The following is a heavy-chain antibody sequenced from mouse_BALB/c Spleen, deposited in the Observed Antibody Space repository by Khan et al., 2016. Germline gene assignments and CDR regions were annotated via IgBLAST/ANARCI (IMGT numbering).Heavy chain of an antibody. V-gene: IGHV9-3*02. Sequence: QIQLVQSGPELKKPGETVKISCKASGYTFTNYGMNWVKQAPGKGLKWMGWINSNTGEPTYAEEFKGRFAFSLETSASTAYLQINNLKNEDTATYLSARMRHYSYHAMADWGEGASVPVAS. CDR2: INSNTGEP. J-gene: IGHJ4*01. D-gene: IGHD1-1*01. CDR3: ARMRHYSYHAMAD. CDR1: GYTFTNYG.